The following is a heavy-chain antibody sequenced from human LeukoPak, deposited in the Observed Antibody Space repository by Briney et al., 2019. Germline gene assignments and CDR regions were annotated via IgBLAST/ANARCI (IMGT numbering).Heavy chain of an antibody. Sequence: GGSLRLSCAASGFTFSDYYMSWIRQAPGKGLEWVSAISASGVDTFYAPSVKGRFTISRDNSKNTLYLQINSLRAEDTAIYYCAKDVWWSVSWGQGTLVTVSS. CDR3: AKDVWWSVS. CDR2: ISASGVDT. V-gene: IGHV3-23*01. J-gene: IGHJ5*02. D-gene: IGHD2-8*02. CDR1: GFTFSDYY.